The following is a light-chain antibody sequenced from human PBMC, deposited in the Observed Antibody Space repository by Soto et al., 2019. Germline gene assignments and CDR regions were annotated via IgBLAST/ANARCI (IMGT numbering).Light chain of an antibody. CDR2: DVS. CDR1: TSDVGDYNF. J-gene: IGLJ2*01. V-gene: IGLV2-14*01. Sequence: QSVLTQPAYASGSPGQLITISCTGTTSDVGDYNFVSWYQQHPGKAPKLMIYDVSSRPSGVSHRFSGSKSGNTASLTISGIQAEDEADYYCSSYASSNTLLFGGGTKLTVL. CDR3: SSYASSNTLL.